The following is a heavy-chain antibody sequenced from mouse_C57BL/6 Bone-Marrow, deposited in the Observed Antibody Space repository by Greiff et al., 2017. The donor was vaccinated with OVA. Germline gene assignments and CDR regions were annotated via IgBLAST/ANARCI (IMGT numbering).Heavy chain of an antibody. CDR1: GYTFTSYG. Sequence: VQVVESGAELARPGASVKLSCKASGYTFTSYGISWVKQRTGQGLEWIGEIHPRSGNTYYNEKFKGKATMTADKSSSTAYMELRSLTSEDSAVYFCARSGFSWFAYWGQGTLVTVSA. J-gene: IGHJ3*01. D-gene: IGHD3-1*01. V-gene: IGHV1-81*01. CDR3: ARSGFSWFAY. CDR2: IHPRSGNT.